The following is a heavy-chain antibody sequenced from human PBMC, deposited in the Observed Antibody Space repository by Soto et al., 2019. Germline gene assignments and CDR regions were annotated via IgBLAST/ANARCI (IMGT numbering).Heavy chain of an antibody. Sequence: QVQLVESGGGVVQPGRSLRLSCEASGFTFSSYGMHWVRQAPGKGLEWVAVIWFDGSNKYYADSVKGRFTISRDNSKNTLYLQMNSLGAEDTAVYFCARSHISGYYYHVVDVWGQGTTVTVSS. CDR1: GFTFSSYG. J-gene: IGHJ6*02. CDR3: ARSHISGYYYHVVDV. CDR2: IWFDGSNK. D-gene: IGHD6-19*01. V-gene: IGHV3-33*01.